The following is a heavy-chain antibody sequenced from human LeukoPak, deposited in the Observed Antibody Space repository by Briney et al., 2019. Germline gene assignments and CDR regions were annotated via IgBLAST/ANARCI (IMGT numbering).Heavy chain of an antibody. D-gene: IGHD3-16*02. J-gene: IGHJ5*02. CDR1: GYTLTGYY. CDR2: MNPNSGGT. CDR3: ARDKLGLGELSLYDQ. Sequence: KDGESLKISCKASGYTLTGYYMHWVRQAPGQGLEWMGWMNPNSGGTKYAQKFQGRVTMTRDTSISTAYMELSRLRSDDTAMYYCARDKLGLGELSLYDQWGQGTLVTVFS. V-gene: IGHV1-2*02.